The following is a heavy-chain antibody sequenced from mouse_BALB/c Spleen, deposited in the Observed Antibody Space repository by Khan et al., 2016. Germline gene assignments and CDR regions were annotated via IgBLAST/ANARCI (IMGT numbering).Heavy chain of an antibody. V-gene: IGHV10S3*01. CDR1: GFTFNTNA. D-gene: IGHD4-1*01. Sequence: EVQLQESGGGLVQPKGSLKLSCAASGFTFNTNAMNWVRQAPGKGLEWVARIRSKSNNYATYYADSVKDRFTISRDDSQSLLYLQMNNLKNEDTAMYYCVRELGFAYWGQGTLVTVSA. J-gene: IGHJ3*01. CDR2: IRSKSNNYAT. CDR3: VRELGFAY.